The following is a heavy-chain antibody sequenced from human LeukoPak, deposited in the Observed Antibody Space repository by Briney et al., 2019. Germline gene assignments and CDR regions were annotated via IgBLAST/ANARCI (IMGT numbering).Heavy chain of an antibody. Sequence: SETLSLTCAVYGGSFSGYYWSWIRQPPGKGLEWIGSIYYSGSTYYNPSLKSRVTISVDTSKNQFSLKLSSVTAADTAVYYCASQRERCGGDCYLFDYWGQGTLVTVSS. V-gene: IGHV4-34*01. D-gene: IGHD2-21*02. CDR1: GGSFSGYY. J-gene: IGHJ4*02. CDR2: IYYSGST. CDR3: ASQRERCGGDCYLFDY.